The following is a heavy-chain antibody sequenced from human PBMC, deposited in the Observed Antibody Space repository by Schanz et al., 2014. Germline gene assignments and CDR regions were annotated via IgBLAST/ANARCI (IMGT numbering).Heavy chain of an antibody. D-gene: IGHD6-19*01. CDR3: XXXXXXPWYSSGWYYFDY. V-gene: IGHV3-15*01. J-gene: IGHJ4*02. CDR1: GFPFSNAW. CDR2: IKSKTDGGTT. Sequence: EVQLVESGGGLVKPGGSLRLSCAASGFPFSNAWMSWVRQAPGKGLEWVGRIKSKTDGGTTDYAAPVKGRFTISRDDSXXXXXXXXXXXXXXXXXXXXXXXXXXXPWYSSGWYYFDYWGQGTLVTVSS.